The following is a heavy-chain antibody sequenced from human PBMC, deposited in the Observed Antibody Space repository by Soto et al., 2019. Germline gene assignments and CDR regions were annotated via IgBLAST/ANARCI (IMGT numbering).Heavy chain of an antibody. J-gene: IGHJ4*02. V-gene: IGHV3-30*18. CDR3: AKDIHSGSNHLGTDY. CDR1: GFTFSSYG. Sequence: QVQVVESGGGVVQSGRSLRLSCAASGFTFSSYGKHWVRQAPGKGLEWVAVISNDGNDKYYIDSVKGRFTISRDNSKNTLYLQMNTLSTEDTALYYCAKDIHSGSNHLGTDYWGQGTLVTVSS. CDR2: ISNDGNDK. D-gene: IGHD1-26*01.